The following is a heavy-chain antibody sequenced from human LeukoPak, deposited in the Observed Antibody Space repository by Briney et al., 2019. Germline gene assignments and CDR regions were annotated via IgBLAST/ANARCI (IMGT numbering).Heavy chain of an antibody. CDR2: IIPILGIA. CDR1: GGTFSSYA. CDR3: ARAQNYYDSSGYYFAFDY. V-gene: IGHV1-69*04. Sequence: ASVKVSCKASGGTFSSYAISWVRPAPGQGLEWMGRIIPILGIANYAQKFQGRVTITADKSTSTAYMELSSLRSEDTAVYYCARAQNYYDSSGYYFAFDYWGQGTLVTVSS. D-gene: IGHD3-22*01. J-gene: IGHJ4*02.